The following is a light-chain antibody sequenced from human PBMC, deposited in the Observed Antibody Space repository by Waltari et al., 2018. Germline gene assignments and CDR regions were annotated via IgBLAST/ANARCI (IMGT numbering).Light chain of an antibody. V-gene: IGKV1-39*01. CDR3: QQSYRTPLT. CDR1: QSISSF. Sequence: DIQMTQSPSSLSASVGDRVTITCRASQSISSFLNWYQQKPGKAPKLLIYAESSLQSGVPSRFSGSGSGTDFTLTISSLHPEDFATYYCQQSYRTPLTFGGGTKVDIK. CDR2: AES. J-gene: IGKJ4*01.